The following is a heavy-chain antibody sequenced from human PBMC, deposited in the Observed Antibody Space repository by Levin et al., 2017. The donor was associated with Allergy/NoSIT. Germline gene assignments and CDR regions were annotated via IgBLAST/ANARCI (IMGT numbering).Heavy chain of an antibody. V-gene: IGHV3-48*03. Sequence: PTGGSLRLSCAASGFSFSSDEMTWFRQAPGTGLEWVSYISGPSTTIYYADSVTGRFTISRDNAKRAVYLQMNSLRVEDTAIYYCARLGVGASFDYWGQGVPVTVSS. J-gene: IGHJ4*02. D-gene: IGHD1-26*01. CDR2: ISGPSTTI. CDR1: GFSFSSDE. CDR3: ARLGVGASFDY.